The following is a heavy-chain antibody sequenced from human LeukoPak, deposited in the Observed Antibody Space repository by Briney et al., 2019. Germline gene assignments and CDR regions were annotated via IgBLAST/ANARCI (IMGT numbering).Heavy chain of an antibody. CDR2: IIPIFGTA. CDR3: ARVRLGYDSSGYYLKGSAFDI. CDR1: GGTFISYA. V-gene: IGHV1-69*05. D-gene: IGHD3-22*01. Sequence: SVKVSCKASGGTFISYAISWVRQAPGQGLEWMGGIIPIFGTANYAQKFQGRVTITTDESTSTAYMELSSLRSEDTAVYYCARVRLGYDSSGYYLKGSAFDIWGQGTMVTVSS. J-gene: IGHJ3*02.